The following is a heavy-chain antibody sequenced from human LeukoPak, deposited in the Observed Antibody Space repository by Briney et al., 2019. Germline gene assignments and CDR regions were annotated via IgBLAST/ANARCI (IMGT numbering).Heavy chain of an antibody. J-gene: IGHJ5*02. V-gene: IGHV4-34*01. CDR2: INHSGST. CDR3: ARAVRYYDFWSGPRGWFDP. D-gene: IGHD3-3*01. CDR1: GGSFSGYY. Sequence: PSETLSLTCAVYGGSFSGYYWSWIRQPPGKGLGWIGEINHSGSTNYNPSLKSRVTISVDTSKNQFSLKLSSVTAADTAVYYCARAVRYYDFWSGPRGWFDPWGQGTLVTVSS.